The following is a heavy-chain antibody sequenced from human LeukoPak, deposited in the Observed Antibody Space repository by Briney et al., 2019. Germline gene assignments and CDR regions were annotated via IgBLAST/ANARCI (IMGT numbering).Heavy chain of an antibody. J-gene: IGHJ4*02. Sequence: SETLSLTCSVYGDSISSSSYYWGWIRQPPGKGLEWIGSIYYSGSTYYNPSLKSRVTISVDTSKNQFSLKLSSVTAADTAVYYCARPGGTGWYDFDYWGQGTLVTVSS. D-gene: IGHD6-19*01. V-gene: IGHV4-39*01. CDR3: ARPGGTGWYDFDY. CDR2: IYYSGST. CDR1: GDSISSSSYY.